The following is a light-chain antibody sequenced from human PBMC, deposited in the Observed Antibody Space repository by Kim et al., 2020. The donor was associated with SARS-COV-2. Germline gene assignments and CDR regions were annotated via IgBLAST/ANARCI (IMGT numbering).Light chain of an antibody. Sequence: ASVGDRVTITCRTSQDIKSRLAWYQQRPGMVPKLLIDGASSLQSGVPSRFSGSGSGTDFTLTIRSLQPEDFATYYCQQANNFPWTFGQGTKVDIK. J-gene: IGKJ1*01. CDR2: GAS. CDR1: QDIKSR. V-gene: IGKV1-12*01. CDR3: QQANNFPWT.